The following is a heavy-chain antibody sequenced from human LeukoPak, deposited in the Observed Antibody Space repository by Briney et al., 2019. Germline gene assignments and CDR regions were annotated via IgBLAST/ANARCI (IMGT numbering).Heavy chain of an antibody. D-gene: IGHD2-2*01. CDR3: TKSLPSITSWAWYFDL. Sequence: GALRLSCATSGFTFNDFAMNWFRHIPGKGLEWVANIKKDGSETHYVDSVVGRFTISRDSARNSLFLQMNNLRAEDTAFYYCTKSLPSITSWAWYFDLWGRGSLVIVSS. CDR2: IKKDGSET. V-gene: IGHV3-7*03. J-gene: IGHJ2*01. CDR1: GFTFNDFA.